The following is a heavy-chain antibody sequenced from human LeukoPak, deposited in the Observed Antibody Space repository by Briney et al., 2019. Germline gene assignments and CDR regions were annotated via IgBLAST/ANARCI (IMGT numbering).Heavy chain of an antibody. V-gene: IGHV1-46*01. Sequence: GASVKVSCRASGYTFTSHYIHWVRQAPGQGLEWMGIFNPSGGSTSYAQKFRGRVTLTRDTSASTAYMELSSLRSADTAVYYCARGYYDLLTGHVVTYYFDYWGQGTLVTVSS. CDR1: GYTFTSHY. D-gene: IGHD3-9*01. CDR2: FNPSGGST. CDR3: ARGYYDLLTGHVVTYYFDY. J-gene: IGHJ4*02.